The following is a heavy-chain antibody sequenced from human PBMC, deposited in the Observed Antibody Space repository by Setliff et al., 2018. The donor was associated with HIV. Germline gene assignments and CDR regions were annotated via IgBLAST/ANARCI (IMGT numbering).Heavy chain of an antibody. V-gene: IGHV1-24*01. CDR3: ARGRAAAGTSQWLVLVP. Sequence: ASVKVSCKVSGDTLTELSIHWVRQAPGKGLEWMGGFDPEDGETVYAQKFQGRFTISRDNAKNSLYLQMNSLRAEDTAVYYCARGRAAAGTSQWLVLVPWGQGTLVTVSS. J-gene: IGHJ5*02. CDR2: FDPEDGET. D-gene: IGHD6-19*01. CDR1: GDTLTELS.